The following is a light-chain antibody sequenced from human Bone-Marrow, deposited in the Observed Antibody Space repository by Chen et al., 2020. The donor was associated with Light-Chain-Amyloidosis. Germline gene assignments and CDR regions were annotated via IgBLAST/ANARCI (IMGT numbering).Light chain of an antibody. Sequence: SYVLTQPSWVAVAPGQTARISCGGNNIGSTSVHWYQQTPGQAPLLVVYDDSDRPSGIPERLSGSNSGNTATLTISRVEAGDEADYYCQVWDRSSDRPVFGGGTKLTVL. J-gene: IGLJ3*02. V-gene: IGLV3-21*02. CDR2: DDS. CDR1: NIGSTS. CDR3: QVWDRSSDRPV.